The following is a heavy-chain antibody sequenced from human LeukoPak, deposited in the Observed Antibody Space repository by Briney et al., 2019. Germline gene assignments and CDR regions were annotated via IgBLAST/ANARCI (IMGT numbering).Heavy chain of an antibody. V-gene: IGHV3-21*01. J-gene: IGHJ4*02. CDR3: ARVATYYDSSGYNSGCFDY. D-gene: IGHD3-22*01. CDR1: GFTFSSYS. Sequence: GGSLRLSCAASGFTFSSYSMNWVRQAPGKGLEWVSSISSSSSYIYYAGSVKGRFTIPRDNAKNSLYLQMNSLRTEDTAVYYCARVATYYDSSGYNSGCFDYWGQGTLVTVSS. CDR2: ISSSSSYI.